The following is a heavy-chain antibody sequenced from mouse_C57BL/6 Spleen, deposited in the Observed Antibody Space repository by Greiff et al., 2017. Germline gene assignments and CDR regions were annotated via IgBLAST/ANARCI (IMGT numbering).Heavy chain of an antibody. CDR1: GFTFSDYG. D-gene: IGHD3-2*02. Sequence: EVNVVESGGGLVKPGGSLKLSCAASGFTFSDYGMHWVRQAPEKGLEWVAYISSGSSTIYYADTVKGRFTISRDNAKNTLFLQMTSLRSEDTAMYSWARRGSTAQAPWFAYWGQGTLVTVSA. CDR3: ARRGSTAQAPWFAY. V-gene: IGHV5-17*01. J-gene: IGHJ3*01. CDR2: ISSGSSTI.